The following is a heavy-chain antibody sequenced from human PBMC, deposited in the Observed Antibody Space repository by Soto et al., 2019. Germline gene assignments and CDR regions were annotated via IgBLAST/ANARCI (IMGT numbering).Heavy chain of an antibody. D-gene: IGHD2-2*02. CDR3: ARETPFYCSSTSCYKHYYHYGMDV. CDR1: GYTFTSYA. J-gene: IGHJ6*02. CDR2: INAGNGNT. V-gene: IGHV1-3*01. Sequence: ASVKVSCKASGYTFTSYAMHWVRQAPGQRLEWMGWINAGNGNTKYSQKFQGRVTITRDTSASTAYMELSSLRSEDTAVYYCARETPFYCSSTSCYKHYYHYGMDVWGQGTTVTVYS.